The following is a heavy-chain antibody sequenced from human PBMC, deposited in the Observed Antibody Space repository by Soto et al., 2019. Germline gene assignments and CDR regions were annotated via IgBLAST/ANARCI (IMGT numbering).Heavy chain of an antibody. CDR3: ASTSNLVRAMYFDL. D-gene: IGHD6-6*01. CDR1: GGTFSSYT. Sequence: QVQLVQSGAEVKKPGSSVKVSCKASGGTFSSYTISWVRQAPGQGLEWRGRIIPILGIANYAQKFQGRVTITANNSTSTAYMELTSLRSDDTAVYYCASTSNLVRAMYFDLWGRGTLVTFSS. V-gene: IGHV1-69*02. J-gene: IGHJ2*01. CDR2: IIPILGIA.